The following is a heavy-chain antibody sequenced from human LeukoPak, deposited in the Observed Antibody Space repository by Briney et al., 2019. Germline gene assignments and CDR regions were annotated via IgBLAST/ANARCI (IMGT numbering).Heavy chain of an antibody. J-gene: IGHJ3*02. Sequence: ASVKVSCKASGYTFTSYDINWVRQATGQGLEWMGWMNLNSGNTGYAQKFQGRVTMTRNTSISTAYMELSSLRSEDTAVYYCAGMGVYGPRGAFDIWGQGTMVTVSS. D-gene: IGHD5/OR15-5a*01. CDR1: GYTFTSYD. V-gene: IGHV1-8*01. CDR2: MNLNSGNT. CDR3: AGMGVYGPRGAFDI.